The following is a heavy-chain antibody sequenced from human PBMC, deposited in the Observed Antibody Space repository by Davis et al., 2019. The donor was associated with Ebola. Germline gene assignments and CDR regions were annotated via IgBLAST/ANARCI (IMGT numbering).Heavy chain of an antibody. V-gene: IGHV4-34*01. CDR3: ARLKSLGGYYYYYGMDV. CDR1: GGSFSGYY. J-gene: IGHJ6*02. D-gene: IGHD3-16*01. Sequence: GSLRLSCAVYGGSFSGYYWSWIRQPPGKGLEWIGEINHSGSTNYNPSLKSRVTISVDTSKNQFSLKLSSVTAADTAVYYCARLKSLGGYYYYYGMDVWGQGTTVTVSS. CDR2: INHSGST.